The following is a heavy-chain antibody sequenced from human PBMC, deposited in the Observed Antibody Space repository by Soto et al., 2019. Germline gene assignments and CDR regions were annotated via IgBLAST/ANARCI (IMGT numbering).Heavy chain of an antibody. CDR3: ATSFDWLTTFDY. V-gene: IGHV3-23*01. Sequence: GGSLRLSCAVYEFTFSSYAMSWVRQAPEKGLEWVSTISPGSAGGTFYADSVKGRFTISRDDSKSTLYLQMNGLRAEDTAVYYCATSFDWLTTFDYWGQGALVTVSS. CDR1: EFTFSSYA. D-gene: IGHD3-9*01. CDR2: ISPGSAGGT. J-gene: IGHJ4*02.